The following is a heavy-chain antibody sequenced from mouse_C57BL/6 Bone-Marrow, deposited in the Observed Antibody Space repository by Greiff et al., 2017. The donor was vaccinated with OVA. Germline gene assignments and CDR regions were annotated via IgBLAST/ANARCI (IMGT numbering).Heavy chain of an antibody. CDR1: GYTFTSYW. Sequence: QVQLQQPGAELVKPGASVKMSCKASGYTFTSYWITWVQQRPGQGLEWIGDIYPGSGSTNYNEKFKSKATLTVATSSSTAYMQLSSLTSEDSAVYYCARRGYYYGSPAWFAYWGQGTLVTVSA. V-gene: IGHV1-55*01. CDR2: IYPGSGST. CDR3: ARRGYYYGSPAWFAY. D-gene: IGHD1-1*01. J-gene: IGHJ3*01.